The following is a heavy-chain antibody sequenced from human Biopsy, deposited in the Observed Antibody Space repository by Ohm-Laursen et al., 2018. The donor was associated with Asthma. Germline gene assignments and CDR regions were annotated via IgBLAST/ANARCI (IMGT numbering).Heavy chain of an antibody. CDR2: IYFTGSD. CDR1: RGSVSTGSYY. D-gene: IGHD3-10*01. CDR3: ARGPNYHGSGRAPIGMDV. Sequence: PSDTLSLTCTVSRGSVSTGSYYWSWIRQPPGKGLEWLGYIYFTGSDNYNPSLKGRVTISVDTSKNQFSLRLNSVTAADTAVYYCARGPNYHGSGRAPIGMDVWGQGTTVTVSS. V-gene: IGHV4-61*01. J-gene: IGHJ6*02.